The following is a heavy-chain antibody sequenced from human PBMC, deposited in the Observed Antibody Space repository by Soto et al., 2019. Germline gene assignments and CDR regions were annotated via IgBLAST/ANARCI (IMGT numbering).Heavy chain of an antibody. CDR3: AEVNYYYDSSGYALGFDP. CDR2: IYYSGST. Sequence: PSETLSLTCTVSGDSISSGGYYGSWIRQQPGKGLEWIGYIYYSGSTYYNPSLTSRVTISVDTSKNQFSLKLSSVTAADTAVYYWAEVNYYYDSSGYALGFDPWGQGTLVTVSS. J-gene: IGHJ5*02. CDR1: GDSISSGGYY. D-gene: IGHD3-22*01. V-gene: IGHV4-31*03.